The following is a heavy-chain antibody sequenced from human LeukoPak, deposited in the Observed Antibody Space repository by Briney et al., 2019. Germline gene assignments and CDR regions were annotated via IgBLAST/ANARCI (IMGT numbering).Heavy chain of an antibody. CDR2: IYYSGST. CDR3: ARQGYGGNYDFDY. D-gene: IGHD4-23*01. CDR1: GGSISSSSYY. V-gene: IGHV4-39*01. Sequence: PSETLSLTCTVSGGSISSSSYYWGWLRQPPGRGGEGIGSIYYSGSTYYNPSLKSRVTISVDTSKNQFSLKLSSVTAADTAVYYCARQGYGGNYDFDYWGQGTLVTVSS. J-gene: IGHJ4*02.